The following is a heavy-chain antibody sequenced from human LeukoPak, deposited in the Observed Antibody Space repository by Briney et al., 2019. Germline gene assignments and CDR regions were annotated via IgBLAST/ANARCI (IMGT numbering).Heavy chain of an antibody. J-gene: IGHJ4*02. V-gene: IGHV3-23*01. CDR1: GFTFSSYA. CDR2: ISGSGGST. CDR3: AKGIAVAGTWARNY. D-gene: IGHD6-19*01. Sequence: GGSLRLSCAASGFTFSSYAMSWVRQAPGKGLEWVSAISGSGGSTYYADSVKGRFTISRDNSKSTLYLQMNSLRAEDTAVYYCAKGIAVAGTWARNYWGQGTLVTVSS.